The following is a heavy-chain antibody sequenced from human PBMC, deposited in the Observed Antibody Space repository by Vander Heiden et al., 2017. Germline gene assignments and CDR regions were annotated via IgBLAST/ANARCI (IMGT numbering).Heavy chain of an antibody. J-gene: IGHJ4*02. CDR3: ARDLGAGRYFDY. CDR2: IGHDGSFK. V-gene: IGHV3-33*01. Sequence: QVQLVESGGVVVLTGGSLRLSCDASGFRLSPYGMDWVRQAPGKGLEWVAVIGHDGSFKAYADSVKGRFTISRDNSKNTLYLQMTSLRAEDTAVYYCARDLGAGRYFDYWGQGSLVTVSS. CDR1: GFRLSPYG. D-gene: IGHD1-26*01.